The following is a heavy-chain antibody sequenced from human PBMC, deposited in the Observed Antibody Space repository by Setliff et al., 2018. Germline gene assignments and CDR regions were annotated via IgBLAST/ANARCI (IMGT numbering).Heavy chain of an antibody. J-gene: IGHJ3*02. CDR1: GGSIDSHY. V-gene: IGHV4-59*11. D-gene: IGHD3-3*01. CDR2: IYYSGKT. Sequence: PSETLSLTCSVAGGSIDSHYWSWLRQPPGKGLEWIGSIYYSGKTNYNPCLKSRVTISIDTSKNQFSLKLSSVTSSDTVVYHCARGKTFFGAFIRAFDIWGQGRMVTVSS. CDR3: ARGKTFFGAFIRAFDI.